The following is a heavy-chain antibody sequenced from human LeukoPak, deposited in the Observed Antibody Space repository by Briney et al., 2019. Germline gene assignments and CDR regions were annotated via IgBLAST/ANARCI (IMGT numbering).Heavy chain of an antibody. V-gene: IGHV3-30*02. CDR3: AKARLQYRTWYFDY. Sequence: PGGSLRLSCAASGFTFSSYAMHWVRQAPGKGLEWVAFIRYDGSNKYYADSVKGRFTISRDNSKNTLYLQMNSLRAEDTAVYYCAKARLQYRTWYFDYWGQGTLVTVSS. CDR2: IRYDGSNK. D-gene: IGHD4-11*01. CDR1: GFTFSSYA. J-gene: IGHJ4*02.